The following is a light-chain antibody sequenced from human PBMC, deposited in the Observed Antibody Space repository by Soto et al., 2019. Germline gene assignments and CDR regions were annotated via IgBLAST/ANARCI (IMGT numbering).Light chain of an antibody. V-gene: IGLV2-8*01. CDR1: SSDVGGYNY. CDR2: EVS. CDR3: SSYAGSNNLV. Sequence: QSALTQPPSASGSPGQSVTISCTGTSSDVGGYNYVSWYQQHPGKAPKLMIYEVSKRPSGVPDRFSGSKSGNTASLTVSGXXXXXXXXXXXSSYAGSNNLVFGGGTKLT. J-gene: IGLJ2*01.